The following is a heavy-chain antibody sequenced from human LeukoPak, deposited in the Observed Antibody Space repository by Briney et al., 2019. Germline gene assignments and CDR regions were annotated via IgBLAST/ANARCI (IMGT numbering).Heavy chain of an antibody. V-gene: IGHV3-23*01. CDR3: ARGERWLQFSFDY. J-gene: IGHJ4*02. CDR2: ISGSGGST. CDR1: GFTFSSYA. D-gene: IGHD5-24*01. Sequence: GGSLRLSCAASGFTFSSYAMSWVRQAPGKGLEWVSAISGSGGSTYYADSVKGRFTISRDNSKNTLYLQMNSLRAEDTAVYYCARGERWLQFSFDYWGQETLVTVSS.